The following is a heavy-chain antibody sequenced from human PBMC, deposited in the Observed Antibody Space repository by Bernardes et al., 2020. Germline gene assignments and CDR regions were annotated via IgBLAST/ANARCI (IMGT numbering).Heavy chain of an antibody. CDR2: INPNSGGT. D-gene: IGHD1-20*01. CDR3: ARDLDNWNHPGGDY. CDR1: GYTFTGYY. Sequence: ASVKVSCKASGYTFTGYYMHWVRQAPGQGLEWMGRINPNSGGTNYAQKFQGRVTMTRDTSISTAYMELSSLRSEDTAVYYCARDLDNWNHPGGDYWGQGTLVTVSS. V-gene: IGHV1-2*06. J-gene: IGHJ4*02.